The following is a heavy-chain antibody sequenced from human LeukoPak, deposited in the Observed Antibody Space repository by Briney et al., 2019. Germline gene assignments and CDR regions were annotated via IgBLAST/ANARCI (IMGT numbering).Heavy chain of an antibody. D-gene: IGHD1-26*01. Sequence: ASVKVSCKASGYTFTSYGISWVRQAPGQGLEWTGWISAYNGNTNYAQRLQGRVTMTTDTSTRTAYMELRSLRSDDSAVYYCARDRSGRYFRYWGQGTLVTVSS. J-gene: IGHJ1*01. CDR2: ISAYNGNT. V-gene: IGHV1-18*01. CDR1: GYTFTSYG. CDR3: ARDRSGRYFRY.